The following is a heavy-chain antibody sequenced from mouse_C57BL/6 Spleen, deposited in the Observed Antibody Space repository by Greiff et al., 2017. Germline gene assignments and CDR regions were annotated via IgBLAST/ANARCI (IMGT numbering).Heavy chain of an antibody. CDR2: ISGGGGNT. CDR3: ARRVLGGFDY. V-gene: IGHV5-9*01. D-gene: IGHD4-1*01. Sequence: EVQGVESGGGLVKPGGSLKLSCAASGFTFSSYTMSWVRQTPEKRLEWVATISGGGGNTYYPDSVKGRFTISRDNAKNTLYLQMSSLRSEDTALYYCARRVLGGFDYWGQGTTLTVSS. J-gene: IGHJ2*01. CDR1: GFTFSSYT.